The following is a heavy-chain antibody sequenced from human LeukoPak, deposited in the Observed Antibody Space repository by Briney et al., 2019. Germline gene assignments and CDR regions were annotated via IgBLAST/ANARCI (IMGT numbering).Heavy chain of an antibody. CDR1: GFTFSSYS. Sequence: PGGFLRLSCAASGFTFSSYSMNWVRQAPGKGLGWVSYISSSSSTIYYADSVKGRFTISRDNAKNSLYLQMNSLRAEDTAVYYCARVWGYAFDIWGQGTMVTVSS. CDR2: ISSSSSTI. J-gene: IGHJ3*02. CDR3: ARVWGYAFDI. D-gene: IGHD1-26*01. V-gene: IGHV3-48*04.